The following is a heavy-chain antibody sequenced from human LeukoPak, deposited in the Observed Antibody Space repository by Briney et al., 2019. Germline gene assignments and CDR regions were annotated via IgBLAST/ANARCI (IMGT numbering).Heavy chain of an antibody. CDR1: GGSFSGYY. CDR2: INHSGST. CDR3: ARGGFGSGWSYFDY. Sequence: PSETLSLTCAVYGGSFSGYYWSWIRQPPGKGLEWIGEINHSGSTNNNPSLKSRFTISVDTSKNQFSLKLSSVTAADTAVYYCARGGFGSGWSYFDYWGQGTLVNVSS. V-gene: IGHV4-34*01. J-gene: IGHJ4*02. D-gene: IGHD6-19*01.